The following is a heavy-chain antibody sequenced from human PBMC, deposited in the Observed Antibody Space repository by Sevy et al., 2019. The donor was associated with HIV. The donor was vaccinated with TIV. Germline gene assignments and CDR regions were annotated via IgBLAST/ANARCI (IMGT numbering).Heavy chain of an antibody. CDR2: IRYDGSNK. CDR3: AKDNQAGSYSSSSGRDDAFDI. Sequence: GGSLRLSCAASGFTFSSYGMHWVRQAPGKGLEWVAFIRYDGSNKYYADSVKGRFTISRDNSKNTLYLQMNSLRAEDTAVYYCAKDNQAGSYSSSSGRDDAFDIWGQGIMVTVSS. D-gene: IGHD6-6*01. CDR1: GFTFSSYG. V-gene: IGHV3-30*02. J-gene: IGHJ3*02.